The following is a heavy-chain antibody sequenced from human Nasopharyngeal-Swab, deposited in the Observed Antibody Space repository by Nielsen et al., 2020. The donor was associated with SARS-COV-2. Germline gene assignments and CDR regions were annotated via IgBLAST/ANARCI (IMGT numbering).Heavy chain of an antibody. CDR2: IYYSGST. CDR3: ARERGRGGIWNYYYYYTDV. V-gene: IGHV4-39*07. Sequence: SETLSLTCTVSGGSISSSSYYWGWIRQPPGKGLEWIGSIYYSGSTYYNPSLKSRVTISVDTSKNQFSLKLSSVTAADTAVYYCARERGRGGIWNYYYYYTDVWGKGTTVTVSS. CDR1: GGSISSSSYY. D-gene: IGHD3-10*01. J-gene: IGHJ6*03.